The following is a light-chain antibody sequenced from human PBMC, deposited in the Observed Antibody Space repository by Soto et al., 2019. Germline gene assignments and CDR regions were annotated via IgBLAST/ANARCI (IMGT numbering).Light chain of an antibody. CDR1: SSDVGGYNY. V-gene: IGLV2-14*03. CDR3: SSYTSSSTLV. Sequence: QSALTQPASVSGSPGQSITTSCTGTSSDVGGYNYVSWYQHHPGKAPKLMIYDVSNRPSGVSNRFSGSKSGNTASLTISGLQAEDEDDYYCSSYTSSSTLVFGTGNKVTV. J-gene: IGLJ1*01. CDR2: DVS.